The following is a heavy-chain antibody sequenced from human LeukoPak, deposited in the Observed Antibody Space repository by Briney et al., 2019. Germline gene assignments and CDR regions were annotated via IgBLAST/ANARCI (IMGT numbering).Heavy chain of an antibody. CDR3: ASNPSYYGSGSPRNWFDP. D-gene: IGHD3-10*01. CDR2: INHSGST. Sequence: PSETLSLTCAVYGGSFSGYYWSWIRQPPGKGLEWIGEINHSGSTNYNPSLKSRVTISVGKSKNQFSLKLSSVTAADTAVYYCASNPSYYGSGSPRNWFDPWGQGTLVTVSS. CDR1: GGSFSGYY. V-gene: IGHV4-34*01. J-gene: IGHJ5*02.